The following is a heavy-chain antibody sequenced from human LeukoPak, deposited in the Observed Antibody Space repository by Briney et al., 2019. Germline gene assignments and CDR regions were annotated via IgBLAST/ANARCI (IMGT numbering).Heavy chain of an antibody. V-gene: IGHV4-59*01. D-gene: IGHD3-22*01. CDR1: GASISSYY. CDR2: IYYSGST. J-gene: IGHJ5*02. Sequence: PSETLSLTCTVSGASISSYYWSWIRQPPGKGLEWIGYIYYSGSTNYTPSLTSRFTISVDTSKNQFPLRLSSVTAADTAVYYCARHRYYYDSSGYYYQPWGQGTLVTVSS. CDR3: ARHRYYYDSSGYYYQP.